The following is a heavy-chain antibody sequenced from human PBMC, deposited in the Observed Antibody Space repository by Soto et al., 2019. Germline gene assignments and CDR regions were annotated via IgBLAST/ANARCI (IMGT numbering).Heavy chain of an antibody. V-gene: IGHV4-30-2*01. CDR2: IYHSGST. CDR3: AIDPKSTYYGSGSPPYYYYGMDV. D-gene: IGHD3-10*01. Sequence: SETLSLTCAVSGGSISSGGYSWSWIRQPPGKGLEWIGYIYHSGSTYYNPSLKSRVTISVGRSKNQFSLKLSSVTAADTAVYYCAIDPKSTYYGSGSPPYYYYGMDVWGQGTTVTVSS. CDR1: GGSISSGGYS. J-gene: IGHJ6*02.